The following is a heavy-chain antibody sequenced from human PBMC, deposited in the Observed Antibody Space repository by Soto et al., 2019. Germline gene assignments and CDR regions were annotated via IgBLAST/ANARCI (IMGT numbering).Heavy chain of an antibody. D-gene: IGHD1-26*01. Sequence: GASVKVSCKASGYTFTSYAMHWVRQAPGQRLEWMGWINAGNGNTKYSQKFQGRVTITRDTSASTAYMELSSLRSEDTAVYYCAREPSGSVHYFDYWGQGTLVTVSS. J-gene: IGHJ4*02. V-gene: IGHV1-3*01. CDR2: INAGNGNT. CDR3: AREPSGSVHYFDY. CDR1: GYTFTSYA.